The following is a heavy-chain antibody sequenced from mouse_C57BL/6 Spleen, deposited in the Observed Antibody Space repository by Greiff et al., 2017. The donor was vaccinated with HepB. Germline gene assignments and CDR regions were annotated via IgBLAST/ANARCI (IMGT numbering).Heavy chain of an antibody. CDR2: IWSGGST. D-gene: IGHD2-3*01. CDR1: GFSLTSYG. J-gene: IGHJ4*01. Sequence: VQRVESGPGLVQPSQSLSIPCTVSGFSLTSYGVHWVRQSPGKGLEWLGVIWSGGSTDYNAAFISRLSISKDNSKSQVFFKMNSLQADDTAIYYCARGDGYYGWMDYWGQGTSVTVSS. CDR3: ARGDGYYGWMDY. V-gene: IGHV2-2*01.